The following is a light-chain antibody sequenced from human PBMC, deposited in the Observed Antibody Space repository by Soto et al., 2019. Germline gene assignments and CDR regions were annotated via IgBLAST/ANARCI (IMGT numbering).Light chain of an antibody. CDR1: SSDVGGSNY. CDR3: TSQAVSLNFDIL. CDR2: EVT. Sequence: QSALTQPPSASGSPGQSVTISCTGTSSDVGGSNYVSWYQHLPGRAPKLMIYEVTKRPSGVPDRFSGSKSGNTAALIVSGLQAEDEADYYCTSQAVSLNFDILLGGGTKLTVL. J-gene: IGLJ2*01. V-gene: IGLV2-8*01.